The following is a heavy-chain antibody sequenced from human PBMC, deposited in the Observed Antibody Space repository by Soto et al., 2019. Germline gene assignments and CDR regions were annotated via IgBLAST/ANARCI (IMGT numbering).Heavy chain of an antibody. CDR3: ARESHDILTGPPWVWYFDL. D-gene: IGHD3-9*01. V-gene: IGHV4-34*01. CDR1: VGSFSGYY. Sequence: QVQLQQWGAGPLRPLETLSLTCGVSVGSFSGYYWAWIRQSPGKGLEWIGEINDRGSINYNPSLKSRVSISVDTSKTHYSLTLRSVTAADTAVYYCARESHDILTGPPWVWYFDLWGRGTLVTVSS. CDR2: INDRGSI. J-gene: IGHJ2*01.